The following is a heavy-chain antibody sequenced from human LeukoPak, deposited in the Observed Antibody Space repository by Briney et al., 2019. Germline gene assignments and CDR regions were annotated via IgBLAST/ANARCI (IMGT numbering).Heavy chain of an antibody. J-gene: IGHJ4*02. V-gene: IGHV3-20*04. D-gene: IGHD3-22*01. Sequence: SGGSLRLSCAASGFSFDDYDMNWVRQAPRKGLEWVSGINWNGGSTGYADSVKGRFTISRDNAKNSLYLQMNSLRAEDTALYYCARDLPQIEYWGQGTLVTVSS. CDR1: GFSFDDYD. CDR2: INWNGGST. CDR3: ARDLPQIEY.